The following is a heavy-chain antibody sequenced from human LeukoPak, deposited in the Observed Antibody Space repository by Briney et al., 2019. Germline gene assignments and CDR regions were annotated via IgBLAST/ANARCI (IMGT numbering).Heavy chain of an antibody. D-gene: IGHD3-22*01. CDR3: ARGGRDPMIAVDY. CDR1: GGSISSNSYY. Sequence: KPSETLSLTCTVSGGSISSNSYYWGWIRQPPGKGLEWIGSIYYSGSTYYNPSLKSRVTVSVDTSKNQFSLNLSSVTAADTAVYYCARGGRDPMIAVDYWGQGTLVTVSS. J-gene: IGHJ4*02. CDR2: IYYSGST. V-gene: IGHV4-39*07.